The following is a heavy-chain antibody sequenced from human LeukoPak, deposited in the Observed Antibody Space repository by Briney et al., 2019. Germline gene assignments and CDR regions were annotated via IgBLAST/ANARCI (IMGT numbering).Heavy chain of an antibody. CDR3: ARSPGYYYDSSGYTSYYYYMDV. J-gene: IGHJ6*03. Sequence: PSETLSLTCTVSGGSISSYYWSWIRQPPGKGLERIGYIYTSGSTNYNPSLKSRVTISVDTSKNQFSLKLSSVTAADTAVYYCARSPGYYYDSSGYTSYYYYMDVWGKGTTVTVSS. D-gene: IGHD3-22*01. CDR1: GGSISSYY. V-gene: IGHV4-4*09. CDR2: IYTSGST.